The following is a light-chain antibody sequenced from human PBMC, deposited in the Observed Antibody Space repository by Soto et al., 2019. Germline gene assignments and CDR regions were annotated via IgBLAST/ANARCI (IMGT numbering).Light chain of an antibody. J-gene: IGLJ2*01. CDR1: SSDVGAYDV. Sequence: QSALTQPASVSGSPGQSITISCTGTSSDVGAYDVVSWYQHYPGTAPQLVTFDVTHPPPGLADLFACSKSANTSSLSSAGLQADDADFYYCASYATLSTLVFGGGTKLTVL. CDR3: ASYATLSTLV. CDR2: DVT. V-gene: IGLV2-14*01.